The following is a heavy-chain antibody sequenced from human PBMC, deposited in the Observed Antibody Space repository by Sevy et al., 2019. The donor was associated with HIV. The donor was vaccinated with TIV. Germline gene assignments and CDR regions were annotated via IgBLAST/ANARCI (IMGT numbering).Heavy chain of an antibody. D-gene: IGHD3-9*01. CDR1: GFTFSTYG. CDR3: AKDFTGYNGIDV. Sequence: GGSLRISCAASGFTFSTYGMHWVRQAPGKGLEWVAVISYHGRNKFYGDSVEGRFTISRDNSKKTLYLQMNSLRAEDTAVYYCAKDFTGYNGIDVWGQGTMVTVSS. CDR2: ISYHGRNK. V-gene: IGHV3-30*18. J-gene: IGHJ6*02.